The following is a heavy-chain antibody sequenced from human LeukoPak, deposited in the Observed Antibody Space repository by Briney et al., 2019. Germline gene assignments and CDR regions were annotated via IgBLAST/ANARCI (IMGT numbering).Heavy chain of an antibody. CDR1: GFTVSSNY. CDR3: AKDRDYGGNLEIDY. D-gene: IGHD4-23*01. V-gene: IGHV3-53*01. J-gene: IGHJ4*02. Sequence: GGSLRLSCAASGFTVSSNYMTWVRQAPGKGLEWVSVLYSGGTTYYADSVKGRFTFSRDNSKNTLYLQMNSLRAEDTAVYYCAKDRDYGGNLEIDYWGQGTLVTVSS. CDR2: LYSGGTT.